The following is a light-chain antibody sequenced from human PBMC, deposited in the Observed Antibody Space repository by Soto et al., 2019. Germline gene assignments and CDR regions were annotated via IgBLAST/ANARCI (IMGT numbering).Light chain of an antibody. CDR3: LQHNSYPYT. CDR1: QGISDY. CDR2: GAS. J-gene: IGKJ2*01. Sequence: DIPMTQSPSAMSASVGDRVTITCRASQGISDYLAWFQQKPGKVPQRLIYGASSLQSGVPSRFSGSGSGTEFTLTISSLQPDDFATYYCLQHNSYPYTFGQGTKLEIK. V-gene: IGKV1-17*03.